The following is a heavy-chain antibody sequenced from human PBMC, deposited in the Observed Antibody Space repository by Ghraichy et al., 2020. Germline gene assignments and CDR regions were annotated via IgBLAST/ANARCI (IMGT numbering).Heavy chain of an antibody. J-gene: IGHJ6*03. CDR2: IKQDGSEK. V-gene: IGHV3-7*01. CDR3: ARDPRPLRFLEWYYYMDV. D-gene: IGHD3-3*01. CDR1: GFTFSSSW. Sequence: GGSLRLSCAASGFTFSSSWMSWVRQAPGKGLEWVANIKQDGSEKSYVDSVKGRFTISRDNAKSSLFLQMNSLRAEDTAVYYCARDPRPLRFLEWYYYMDVWGKGTXVXV.